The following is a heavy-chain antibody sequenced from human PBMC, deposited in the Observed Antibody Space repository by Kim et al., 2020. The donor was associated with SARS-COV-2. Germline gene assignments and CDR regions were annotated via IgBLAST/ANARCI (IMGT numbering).Heavy chain of an antibody. Sequence: GESLKISCKGSGYSFTSYWIGWVRQMPGKGLEWMGIIYPGDSDTRYSPSFQGQVTISADKSISTAYLQWSSLKASDTAMYYCARVSPLSRYCSGGSCYVFGYWGQGTLVTVSS. CDR2: IYPGDSDT. CDR1: GYSFTSYW. CDR3: ARVSPLSRYCSGGSCYVFGY. J-gene: IGHJ4*02. D-gene: IGHD2-15*01. V-gene: IGHV5-51*01.